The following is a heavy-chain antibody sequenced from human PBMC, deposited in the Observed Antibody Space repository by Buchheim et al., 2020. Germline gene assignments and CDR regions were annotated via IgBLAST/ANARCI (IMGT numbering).Heavy chain of an antibody. CDR3: ARDRIGGIQYDY. CDR2: IYHSGST. D-gene: IGHD4-11*01. Sequence: QLQLQESGSGLVKPSQTLSLTCAVSGGSISSGGYPWSWIRQPPGKGLEWIGYIYHSGSTYYNPSLKSRVTISVDRSKNQFSLKLSSVTAADTAVYYCARDRIGGIQYDYWGQGTL. J-gene: IGHJ4*02. CDR1: GGSISSGGYP. V-gene: IGHV4-30-2*01.